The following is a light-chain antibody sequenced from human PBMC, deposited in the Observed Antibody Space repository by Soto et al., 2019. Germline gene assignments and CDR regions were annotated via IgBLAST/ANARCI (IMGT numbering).Light chain of an antibody. V-gene: IGLV1-40*01. Sequence: QSVLTQPPSVSGAPGQRVTISCTGSCANIGAGYDVHWYQQLPGTAPKLLIYGNSNRPSGVPDRFSGSKSGTSASLAITGLQAEDEADYYCQSYDSSLRVVFGGGTKLTV. CDR2: GNS. CDR1: CANIGAGYD. J-gene: IGLJ2*01. CDR3: QSYDSSLRVV.